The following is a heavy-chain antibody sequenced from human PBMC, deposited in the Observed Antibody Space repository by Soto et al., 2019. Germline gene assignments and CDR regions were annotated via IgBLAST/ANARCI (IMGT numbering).Heavy chain of an antibody. J-gene: IGHJ6*02. Sequence: SVKVSCKASGGTFSSYAISWVRQAPGQGLEWMGGIIPIFGTANYAQKFQGRVTITADESTSTAYMELSSLRSEDTAVYYCARALLQDSSGYIDYYGMDVWGQGTKVTVSS. CDR3: ARALLQDSSGYIDYYGMDV. D-gene: IGHD3-22*01. V-gene: IGHV1-69*13. CDR2: IIPIFGTA. CDR1: GGTFSSYA.